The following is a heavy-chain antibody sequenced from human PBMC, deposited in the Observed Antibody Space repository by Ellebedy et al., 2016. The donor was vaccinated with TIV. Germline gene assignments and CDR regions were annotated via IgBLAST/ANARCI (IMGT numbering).Heavy chain of an antibody. D-gene: IGHD4-11*01. CDR1: GFTVSSNY. Sequence: GESLKISCAASGFTVSSNYMSWVRQAPGKGLEWVSVIYSGGSTYYADSVKGRFTISRHNSKNTLYLQMNSLRAEDTAVYYCARLSFSTVTPPAVTHGYYYYGMDVWGQGTTVTVSS. V-gene: IGHV3-53*04. CDR2: IYSGGST. J-gene: IGHJ6*02. CDR3: ARLSFSTVTPPAVTHGYYYYGMDV.